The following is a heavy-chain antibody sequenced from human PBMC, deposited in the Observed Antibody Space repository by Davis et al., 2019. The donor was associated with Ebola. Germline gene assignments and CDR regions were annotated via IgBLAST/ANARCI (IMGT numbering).Heavy chain of an antibody. V-gene: IGHV6-1*01. CDR1: GDSVSINSGG. J-gene: IGHJ6*02. CDR3: VRGWGRSGLDV. Sequence: PSETLSLTCAISGDSVSINSGGWNWIRQSPSRGLEWLGRIYYNSKWNNDYAVSVKSRITINPDTSKNQFSLQLNSVTPEDAAVYYCVRGWGRSGLDVWGQGTTVTVSS. CDR2: IYYNSKWNN. D-gene: IGHD3-16*01.